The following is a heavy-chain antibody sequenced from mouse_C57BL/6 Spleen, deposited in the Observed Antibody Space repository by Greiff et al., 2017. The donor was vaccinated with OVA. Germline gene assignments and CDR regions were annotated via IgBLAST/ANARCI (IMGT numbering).Heavy chain of an antibody. CDR3: TRDGYDYFDY. Sequence: QVQLQESGAELVRPGASVTLSCKASGYTFTDYEMHWVKQTPVHGLEWIGAIDPETGGTAYNQKFKGKAILTADKSSSTAYMELRSLTSEDSAVYYCTRDGYDYFDYWGQGTTLTVSS. CDR2: IDPETGGT. CDR1: GYTFTDYE. V-gene: IGHV1-15*01. J-gene: IGHJ2*01. D-gene: IGHD2-3*01.